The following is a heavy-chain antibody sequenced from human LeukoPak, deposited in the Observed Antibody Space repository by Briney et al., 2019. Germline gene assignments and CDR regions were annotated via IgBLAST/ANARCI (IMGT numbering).Heavy chain of an antibody. CDR1: GSTFSSYG. D-gene: IGHD6-19*01. CDR3: AKGRWGLSSGCYNY. CDR2: ISYDGSNK. Sequence: PGRSLRLSCAASGSTFSSYGMHWVRQAPGKGLEWVAVISYDGSNKYYADSVKGRFTISRDNSKNTLYLQMNSLRAEDTAVYYCAKGRWGLSSGCYNYWGQGTLVTVSS. J-gene: IGHJ4*02. V-gene: IGHV3-30*18.